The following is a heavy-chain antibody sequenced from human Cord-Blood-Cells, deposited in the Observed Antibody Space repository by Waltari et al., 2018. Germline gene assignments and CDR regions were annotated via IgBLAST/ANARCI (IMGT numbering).Heavy chain of an antibody. D-gene: IGHD2-2*01. V-gene: IGHV4-39*01. J-gene: IGHJ1*01. Sequence: QLQLQESGPGLVKPSETLSLTCPVSGGSISSSSYYWGWIRQPPGKGLEWIGSIYYSGSTYYNPSLKSRVTISVDTSKNQFSLKLSSVTAADTAVYYCATYCSSTSCPSWGQGTLVTVSS. CDR1: GGSISSSSYY. CDR3: ATYCSSTSCPS. CDR2: IYYSGST.